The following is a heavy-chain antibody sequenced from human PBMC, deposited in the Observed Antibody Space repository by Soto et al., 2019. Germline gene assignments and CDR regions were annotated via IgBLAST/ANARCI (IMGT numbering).Heavy chain of an antibody. CDR1: GFTFSSYS. CDR2: ISSSSSYI. Sequence: PGESLKISCAASGFTFSSYSMNWVRQAPGKGLEWVASISSSSSYIYYADSVKGRFTISRDKAKNSLFLQMSSLRAEDTALYYCARHQGPAAGNYGMDVWGRGTTVTVSS. J-gene: IGHJ6*02. D-gene: IGHD6-13*01. CDR3: ARHQGPAAGNYGMDV. V-gene: IGHV3-21*01.